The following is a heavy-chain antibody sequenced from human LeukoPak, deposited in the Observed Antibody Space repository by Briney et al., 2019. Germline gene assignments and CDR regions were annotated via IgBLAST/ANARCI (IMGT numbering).Heavy chain of an antibody. Sequence: GGSLRLSCEASEFTFSSYGMHWVRQAPGKGLEWVAFIRYDGSNKYYADSVKGRFTISRDNSKNTLYLQMNSLRAEDTAVYYCAKEYYYYYYYMDVWGKGTTVTVSS. J-gene: IGHJ6*03. CDR2: IRYDGSNK. CDR3: AKEYYYYYYYMDV. V-gene: IGHV3-30*02. CDR1: EFTFSSYG.